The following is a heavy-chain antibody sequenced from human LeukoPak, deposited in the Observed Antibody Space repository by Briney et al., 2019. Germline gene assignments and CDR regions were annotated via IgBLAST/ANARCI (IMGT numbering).Heavy chain of an antibody. V-gene: IGHV5-10-1*01. CDR2: IDPSASYI. J-gene: IGHJ4*02. CDR1: GYDFSTHW. D-gene: IGHD4-23*01. Sequence: GESLRISCKGSGYDFSTHWISWVRQMPGKGLEWMGRIDPSASYINYSPSFQGHVSISADKSIDTVYLQWNSLKASDTAMYYCARRVGTYANFDYWGQGTLVIVSS. CDR3: ARRVGTYANFDY.